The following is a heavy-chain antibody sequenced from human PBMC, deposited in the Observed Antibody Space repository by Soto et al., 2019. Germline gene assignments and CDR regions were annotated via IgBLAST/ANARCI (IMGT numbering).Heavy chain of an antibody. Sequence: QVQLVQSGAEVKNSGASVKVSCKASGYTFTSYGFSWVRQAPGQVLEWMGWISASNGNTNYAQNIQGRVTMITDTSTGTAYMKLRSLRSDDTANYYGARDSVRYCRDGVCYKGDYYFAMDVWGQGTTVTVS. J-gene: IGHJ6*02. CDR2: ISASNGNT. V-gene: IGHV1-18*01. CDR3: ARDSVRYCRDGVCYKGDYYFAMDV. CDR1: GYTFTSYG. D-gene: IGHD2-8*01.